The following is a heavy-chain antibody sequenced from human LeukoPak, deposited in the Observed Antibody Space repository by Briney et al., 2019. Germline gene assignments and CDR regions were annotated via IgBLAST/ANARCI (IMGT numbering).Heavy chain of an antibody. D-gene: IGHD5-18*01. CDR1: GYTFTSYY. CDR2: INPSGGTT. Sequence: ASVKGSCKASGYTFTSYYMHWVRQAPGQGLEWMGIINPSGGTTSYAQKFQGRVTMTRDTSTSTVYMELSSLRSEDTAVYYCARDLSAMVSFDYWGQGTLVTVSS. CDR3: ARDLSAMVSFDY. J-gene: IGHJ4*02. V-gene: IGHV1-46*01.